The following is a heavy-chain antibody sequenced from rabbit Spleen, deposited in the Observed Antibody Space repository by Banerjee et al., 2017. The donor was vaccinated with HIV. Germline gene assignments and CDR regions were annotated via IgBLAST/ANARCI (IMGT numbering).Heavy chain of an antibody. J-gene: IGHJ4*01. V-gene: IGHV1S45*01. Sequence: QEQLVESGGGLVQPGGSLTLTCTASGFSFSSYWMSWVRQAPGKGLEWIGCIYTGNVKTYYASWAKGRFTISKSSSTTVTLQMTSLTAADTATYFCARDVGSYDYIDVYFNLWGPGTLVTVS. CDR3: ARDVGSYDYIDVYFNL. CDR2: IYTGNVKT. CDR1: GFSFSSYW. D-gene: IGHD6-1*01.